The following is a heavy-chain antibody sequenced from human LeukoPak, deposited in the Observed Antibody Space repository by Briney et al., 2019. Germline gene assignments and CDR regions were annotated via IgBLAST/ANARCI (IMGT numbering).Heavy chain of an antibody. CDR1: GFTFSSYA. J-gene: IGHJ4*02. D-gene: IGHD3-9*01. CDR3: AKDDILSGIRGAYFDY. CDR2: ISGSGGST. V-gene: IGHV3-23*01. Sequence: PGGSLRLSCAASGFTFSSYAMSWVRQAPGKGLEWVSSISGSGGSTYYADSVKGRFTISRDNSKNTVYLQMNSLRAEDTAVYYCAKDDILSGIRGAYFDYWGQGTLVTVSS.